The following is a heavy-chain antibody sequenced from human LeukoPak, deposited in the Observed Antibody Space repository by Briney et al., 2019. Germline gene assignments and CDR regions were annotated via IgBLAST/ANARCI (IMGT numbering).Heavy chain of an antibody. D-gene: IGHD3-10*01. Sequence: GGSLRLSCAASGFTFSSYAMHWVRQAPGKGLEGVAVISYDGSNKYYADSVKGRFTISRDNSKNTLYLQMNSLRAEDTAVYYCARVTSGSSYRPFDYWGQGTLVTVSS. J-gene: IGHJ4*02. CDR1: GFTFSSYA. CDR2: ISYDGSNK. CDR3: ARVTSGSSYRPFDY. V-gene: IGHV3-30*04.